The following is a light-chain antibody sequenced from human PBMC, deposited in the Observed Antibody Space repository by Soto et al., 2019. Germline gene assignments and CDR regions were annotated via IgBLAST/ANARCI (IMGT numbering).Light chain of an antibody. CDR2: DAS. V-gene: IGKV1-5*01. J-gene: IGKJ1*01. CDR1: QRMSAW. Sequence: DIQMTQSPTTLSASVGDRVIITCRASQRMSAWLAWYQQKPGKAPKLLLYDASSLENGVPSRFSGSGSGTEFTLTISSLQPDDFATYYCQQYDTYPWTFGQGTKVDIK. CDR3: QQYDTYPWT.